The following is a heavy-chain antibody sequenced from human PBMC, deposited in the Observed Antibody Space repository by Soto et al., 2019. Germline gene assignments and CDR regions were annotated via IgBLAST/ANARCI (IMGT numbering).Heavy chain of an antibody. Sequence: QVQLVESGGGVVQRGRSLRLSCAASGFTFSSYGMHWVRQAPGKGLEWVAVIWYDGSNKYYADSVKGRFTISRDNSKNTLYLQMNSLRAEDTAVYYCARDSDPRYCSGGSCYPFDYWGQGTLVTVSS. V-gene: IGHV3-33*01. CDR3: ARDSDPRYCSGGSCYPFDY. J-gene: IGHJ4*02. CDR2: IWYDGSNK. D-gene: IGHD2-15*01. CDR1: GFTFSSYG.